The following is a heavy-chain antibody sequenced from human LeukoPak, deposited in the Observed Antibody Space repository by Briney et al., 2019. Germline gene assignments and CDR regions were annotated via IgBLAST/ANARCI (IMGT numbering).Heavy chain of an antibody. J-gene: IGHJ5*02. Sequence: SEALSLTCTVSGGSISSSSYYWGWIRQPPGKGLEWIGSIYYSGSTYYNPSLKSRVTISVDTSKNQFSLKLSSVTAADTAVYYCARDHGSGYDRKGNWFDPWGQGTLVTVSS. V-gene: IGHV4-39*07. CDR1: GGSISSSSYY. CDR2: IYYSGST. D-gene: IGHD5-12*01. CDR3: ARDHGSGYDRKGNWFDP.